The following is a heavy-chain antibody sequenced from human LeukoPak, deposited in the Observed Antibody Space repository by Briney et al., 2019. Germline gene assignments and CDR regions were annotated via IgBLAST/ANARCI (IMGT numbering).Heavy chain of an antibody. CDR1: GFTFSSYG. V-gene: IGHV3-30*18. Sequence: GRSLRLSCAASGFTFSSYGMHWVRQAPGKGLEWVAVISYDGSNKYYAESVKGGFNISRDNSKNTLYLQMNSLRAEDTAVYYCAKDYFNYGDNGPGHYWGQGTLVAVSS. CDR3: AKDYFNYGDNGPGHY. CDR2: ISYDGSNK. J-gene: IGHJ4*02. D-gene: IGHD4-17*01.